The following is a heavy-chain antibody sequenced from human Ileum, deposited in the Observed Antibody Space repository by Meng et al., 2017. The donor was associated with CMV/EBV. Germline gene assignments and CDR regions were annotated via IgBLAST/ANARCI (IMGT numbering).Heavy chain of an antibody. CDR3: ARDMSYGTYGMDV. J-gene: IGHJ6*02. V-gene: IGHV3-30-3*01. CDR2: ISYDGSNK. Sequence: GESLKIPCAASGFTFSSYAMHWVRQAPGKGLEWVAVISYDGSNKYYADSVKGRFTISRDNSKNTLYLQMNSLRAEDTAVYYCARDMSYGTYGMDVWGQGTTVTVSS. CDR1: GFTFSSYA. D-gene: IGHD1-26*01.